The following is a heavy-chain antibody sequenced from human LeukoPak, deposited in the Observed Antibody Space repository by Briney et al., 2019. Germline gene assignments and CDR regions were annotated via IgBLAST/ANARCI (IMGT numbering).Heavy chain of an antibody. Sequence: GGSLRLSCAASGFTFSDYYMSWIRQAPGKGLEWVSYISSSGSTIYYADSVKGRFTISRDNAKNSLYLQMNSLRAEDTAVYYCAKDRERWLQSPSDYWGQGTLVTVSS. J-gene: IGHJ4*02. CDR1: GFTFSDYY. D-gene: IGHD5-24*01. CDR3: AKDRERWLQSPSDY. CDR2: ISSSGSTI. V-gene: IGHV3-11*04.